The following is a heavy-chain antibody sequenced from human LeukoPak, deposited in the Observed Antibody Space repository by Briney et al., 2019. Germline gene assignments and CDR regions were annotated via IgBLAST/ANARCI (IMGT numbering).Heavy chain of an antibody. CDR3: AARLLNDFWSGYYLAY. V-gene: IGHV3-11*04. D-gene: IGHD3-3*01. J-gene: IGHJ4*02. CDR2: ISSGGSTI. CDR1: GFTFSDYY. Sequence: PGGSLRLSCAASGFTFSDYYMSWIRQAPGKGLEWVSYISSGGSTIYYADSVKGRFTISRDNAKNSLYLQMNSLRAEDTAVYYCAARLLNDFWSGYYLAYWGQGTLVTVSS.